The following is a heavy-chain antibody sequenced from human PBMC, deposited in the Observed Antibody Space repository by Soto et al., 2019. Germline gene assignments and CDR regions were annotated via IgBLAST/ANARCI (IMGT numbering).Heavy chain of an antibody. Sequence: HPGGSLRLSCAASGFTFSSYGMHWVRQAPGKGLEWVAVISYDGSNKYYADSVKGRFTISRDNSKNTLYLQMNSLRAEDTAVYYCAKRFLEWSWYFDLWGRGTLVTVSS. CDR1: GFTFSSYG. J-gene: IGHJ2*01. V-gene: IGHV3-30*18. CDR3: AKRFLEWSWYFDL. D-gene: IGHD3-3*01. CDR2: ISYDGSNK.